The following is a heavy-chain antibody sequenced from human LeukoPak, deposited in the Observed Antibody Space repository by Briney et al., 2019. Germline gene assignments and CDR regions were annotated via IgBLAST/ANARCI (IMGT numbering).Heavy chain of an antibody. J-gene: IGHJ4*02. CDR1: GGTFSSYA. CDR2: IIPIFGTA. V-gene: IGHV1-69*13. D-gene: IGHD3-3*01. Sequence: SVKVSCKASGGTFSSYAISWVRQAPGQGLEWMGGIIPIFGTANYAQKFQGRVTITADESTSTAYMELSSLRSEDTAVYYCARGIGGGYYDFWSGYPIDYWGQGTLVTVSS. CDR3: ARGIGGGYYDFWSGYPIDY.